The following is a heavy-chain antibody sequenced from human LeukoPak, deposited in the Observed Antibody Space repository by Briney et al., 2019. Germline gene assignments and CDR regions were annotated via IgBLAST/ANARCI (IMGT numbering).Heavy chain of an antibody. CDR1: AGSISSSIYY. CDR3: ARHLFYSDYPDWFDP. J-gene: IGHJ5*02. D-gene: IGHD4-11*01. Sequence: KASETLSLTCTVSAGSISSSIYYWGWIRQPPGKGLEWIGSIYHSGSTYYKPSLKSRVTMSVDTSKKQFSLKLSSVTAADTAVYYCARHLFYSDYPDWFDPWGQGTLVTVSS. V-gene: IGHV4-39*01. CDR2: IYHSGST.